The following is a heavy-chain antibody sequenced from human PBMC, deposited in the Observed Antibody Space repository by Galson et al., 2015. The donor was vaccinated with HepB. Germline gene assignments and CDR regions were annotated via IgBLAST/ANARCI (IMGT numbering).Heavy chain of an antibody. CDR2: IYYSGST. V-gene: IGHV4-31*11. CDR3: ARKSGSGSYYEASFDY. D-gene: IGHD3-10*01. Sequence: AVSGGSIRSGGYYWSWIRQHPGKGLEWIGFIYYSGSTYHNPSLKSRLTMSADTSRNQFSMDLRSVTAADTAVYYCARKSGSGSYYEASFDYWGQGTLVTVSS. CDR1: GGSIRSGGYY. J-gene: IGHJ4*02.